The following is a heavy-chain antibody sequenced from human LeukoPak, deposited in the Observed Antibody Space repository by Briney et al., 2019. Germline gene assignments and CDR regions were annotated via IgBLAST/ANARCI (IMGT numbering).Heavy chain of an antibody. Sequence: GESLKISCKVSGYSFTSYWIGWVRQLPGKGLEWMGIIYPGDSDTRYSPSFQGQVTISANKSISTAYLQWSSLKASDTAMYYCARIPVVVTATGGAFDIWGQGTMVTVSS. CDR3: ARIPVVVTATGGAFDI. V-gene: IGHV5-51*01. CDR1: GYSFTSYW. D-gene: IGHD2-21*02. J-gene: IGHJ3*02. CDR2: IYPGDSDT.